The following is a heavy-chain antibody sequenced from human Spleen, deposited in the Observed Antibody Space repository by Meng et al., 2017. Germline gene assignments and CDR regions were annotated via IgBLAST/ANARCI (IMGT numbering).Heavy chain of an antibody. Sequence: SVKVSCKASGGTFSSYAISWVRQAPGQGLEWMGGIIPIFGTANYAQKFQGRVTITTDESTSTAYMELSSLRSEDTAVYYCARDPGFSSGYFPFDYWGQGTLVTVSS. CDR1: GGTFSSYA. J-gene: IGHJ4*02. V-gene: IGHV1-69*05. D-gene: IGHD3-22*01. CDR3: ARDPGFSSGYFPFDY. CDR2: IIPIFGTA.